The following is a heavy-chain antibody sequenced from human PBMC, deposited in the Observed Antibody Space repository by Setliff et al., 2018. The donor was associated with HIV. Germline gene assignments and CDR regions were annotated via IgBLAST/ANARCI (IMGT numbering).Heavy chain of an antibody. J-gene: IGHJ6*03. V-gene: IGHV3-33*01. D-gene: IGHD1-26*01. CDR1: GFTFSSYG. CDR3: ARGPNRYSGTYSYYYYMDV. Sequence: PGGSLRLSCAASGFTFSSYGMHWVRQAPGKGLEWVAVIWYDGSNKYYADSVKGRFTISRDNSKNTLYLQMNNLRAEDTAVYYCARGPNRYSGTYSYYYYMDVWGKGTTVTVSS. CDR2: IWYDGSNK.